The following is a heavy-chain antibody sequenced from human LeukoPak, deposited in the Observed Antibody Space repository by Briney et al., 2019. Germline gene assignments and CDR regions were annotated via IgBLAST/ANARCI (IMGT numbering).Heavy chain of an antibody. CDR2: INPDNGAI. V-gene: IGHV1-2*02. D-gene: IGHD4-23*01. J-gene: IGHJ4*02. CDR3: TRERLAPGKGFDH. Sequence: ASVSVSCKTSGYTFIGYYVHWGRQAPGRGLEWMGWINPDNGAINYAQKFQGRVTMTRHTSINTVYMELSRLGSDDTAVYYCTRERLAPGKGFDHWGQGTLVTVSS. CDR1: GYTFIGYY.